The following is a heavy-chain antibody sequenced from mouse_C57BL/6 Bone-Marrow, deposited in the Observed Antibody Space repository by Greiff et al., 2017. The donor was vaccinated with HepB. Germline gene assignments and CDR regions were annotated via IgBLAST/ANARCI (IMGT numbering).Heavy chain of an antibody. V-gene: IGHV2-9-1*01. J-gene: IGHJ4*01. CDR3: ARNRGDGYYYYAMDY. CDR1: GFSLTSYA. CDR2: IWTGGGT. D-gene: IGHD2-3*01. Sequence: VQLQQSGPGLVAPSQSLSITCTVSGFSLTSYAISWVRQPPGKGLEWLGVIWTGGGTNYNSALKSRLSISKDNSKSQVFLKMNSLQTDDTARYYCARNRGDGYYYYAMDYWGQGTSVTVSS.